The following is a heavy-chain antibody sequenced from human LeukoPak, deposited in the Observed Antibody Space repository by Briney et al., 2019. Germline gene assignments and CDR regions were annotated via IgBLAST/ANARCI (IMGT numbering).Heavy chain of an antibody. CDR1: GFTFSNYG. CDR2: IRYDGSDK. V-gene: IGHV3-30*02. Sequence: GGSLRLSCAASGFTFSNYGIHWVRQAPGKGLEWVAFIRYDGSDKYYAEFVKGRFTISRDSSKNTVYLQMNSLRDEDTAVYYCARSPAANTPFDYYLDSWGQGTLVAVSS. J-gene: IGHJ4*02. D-gene: IGHD2-2*01. CDR3: ARSPAANTPFDYYLDS.